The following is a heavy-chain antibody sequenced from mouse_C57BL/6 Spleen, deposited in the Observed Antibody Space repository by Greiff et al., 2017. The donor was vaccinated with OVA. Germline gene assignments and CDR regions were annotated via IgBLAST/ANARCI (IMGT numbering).Heavy chain of an antibody. V-gene: IGHV1-59*01. CDR2: IDPSDSYT. CDR3: ASITTGSDY. J-gene: IGHJ2*01. D-gene: IGHD1-2*01. CDR1: GYTFTSYW. Sequence: QVQLQQPGAELVRPGTSVKLSCKASGYTFTSYWMHWVKQRPGQGLEWIGVIDPSDSYTNYNQKFKGKATLTVYTSSSTAYMQLSSLTSEDSAVYYCASITTGSDYWGPGTTLTVSS.